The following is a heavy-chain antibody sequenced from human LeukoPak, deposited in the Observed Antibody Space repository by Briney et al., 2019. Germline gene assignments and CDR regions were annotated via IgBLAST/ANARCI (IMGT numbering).Heavy chain of an antibody. D-gene: IGHD5-24*01. CDR1: GGSISSGGYY. Sequence: PSQTLSLTCTVSGGSISSGGYYWSWIRQHPGKGLEWIGYIYYSGSTYYNPSLKSRVTISVDTSKNQFSLKLSSVTAADTAVYYCARDLRDGYTSRRSSLYWFDPWGQGTLVTVSS. CDR2: IYYSGST. J-gene: IGHJ5*02. CDR3: ARDLRDGYTSRRSSLYWFDP. V-gene: IGHV4-31*03.